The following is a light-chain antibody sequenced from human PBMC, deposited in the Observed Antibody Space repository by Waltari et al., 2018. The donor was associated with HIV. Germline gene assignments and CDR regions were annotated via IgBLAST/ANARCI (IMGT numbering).Light chain of an antibody. V-gene: IGLV6-57*04. CDR1: SGSIASNF. CDR2: EDN. CDR3: QSYDNSNVGV. J-gene: IGLJ2*01. Sequence: NFMLSQPHSVSESPGKTVTISCTRSSGSIASNFVQWYQQRPGSAPTTMIYEDNERPAGVPHRLSGAIDTPSNSASVTISGLKTEDEADYYCQSYDNSNVGVFGGGTKLTVL.